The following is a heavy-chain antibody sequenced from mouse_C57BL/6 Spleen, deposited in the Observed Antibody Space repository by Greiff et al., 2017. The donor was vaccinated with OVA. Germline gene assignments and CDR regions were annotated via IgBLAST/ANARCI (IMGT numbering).Heavy chain of an antibody. J-gene: IGHJ2*01. CDR1: GYTFTDYN. V-gene: IGHV1-22*01. CDR2: INPNNGGT. D-gene: IGHD2-12*01. Sequence: VHVKQSGPELVKPGASVKMSCKASGYTFTDYNMHWVKQSHGKSLEWIGYINPNNGGTSYNQKFKGQATLTVNKSSSTAYMELRSLTSEDSAVYYCAIEGVNDEVAYWGQGTTLTVSA. CDR3: AIEGVNDEVAY.